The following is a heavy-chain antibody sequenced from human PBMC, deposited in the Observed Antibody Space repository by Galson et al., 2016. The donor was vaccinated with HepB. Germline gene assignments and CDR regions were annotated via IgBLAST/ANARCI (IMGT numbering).Heavy chain of an antibody. CDR1: GGSINSNNW. V-gene: IGHV4-4*02. Sequence: ETLSLTCGVSGGSINSNNWWIWVRQPPGKGLEWIGEVYHSGSTTYNPSLPRRVTISVDNSKDQFSLTLTSVTAADTAVYYCARDQGYYGSSGYRNNYFYYWGQGILVTVSS. CDR3: ARDQGYYGSSGYRNNYFYY. J-gene: IGHJ4*02. CDR2: VYHSGST. D-gene: IGHD3-22*01.